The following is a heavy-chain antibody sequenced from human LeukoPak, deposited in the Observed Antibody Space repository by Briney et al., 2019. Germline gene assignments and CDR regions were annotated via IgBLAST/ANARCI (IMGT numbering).Heavy chain of an antibody. CDR3: ARGNRPRGLGYYHGMDV. CDR1: GYTFTSYD. J-gene: IGHJ6*02. V-gene: IGHV1-8*01. CDR2: MNPNSGNT. Sequence: GASVKVSCKASGYTFTSYDINWVRQATGQGLEWMGWMNPNSGNTGYAQKFQGRVTMTRNTSISTAYMELSSLRSEDTAVYYCARGNRPRGLGYYHGMDVWGQGTTVTVSS. D-gene: IGHD1-14*01.